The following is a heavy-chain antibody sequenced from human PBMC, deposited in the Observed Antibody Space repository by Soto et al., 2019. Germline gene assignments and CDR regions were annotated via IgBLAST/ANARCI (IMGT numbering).Heavy chain of an antibody. CDR3: ARALSAAAGLYFDY. D-gene: IGHD6-13*01. J-gene: IGHJ4*02. Sequence: QVQLQESGPGLVKPSETLSLTCTVSGDSISPHYWSWIRQPAGKGLEWIGRIHTSEGTKYNPSLKSRITMSVDTSNNQFSLKLNSLTAADTAVYYCARALSAAAGLYFDYWGQGTLVTVSS. CDR1: GDSISPHY. CDR2: IHTSEGT. V-gene: IGHV4-4*07.